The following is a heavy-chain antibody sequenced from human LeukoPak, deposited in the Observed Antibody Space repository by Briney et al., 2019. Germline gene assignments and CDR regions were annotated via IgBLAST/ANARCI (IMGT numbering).Heavy chain of an antibody. Sequence: GGSLRLSCAASGFTFSSYWMSWVRQAPGKGLEWVANIKQDGSEKYYVDSVKGRFTISRDNAKNSLYLQMNSLRAEDMAVYYCARTQSYDFWSGYYGSENFDYWGQGTLVTVSS. V-gene: IGHV3-7*01. J-gene: IGHJ4*02. CDR3: ARTQSYDFWSGYYGSENFDY. D-gene: IGHD3-3*01. CDR2: IKQDGSEK. CDR1: GFTFSSYW.